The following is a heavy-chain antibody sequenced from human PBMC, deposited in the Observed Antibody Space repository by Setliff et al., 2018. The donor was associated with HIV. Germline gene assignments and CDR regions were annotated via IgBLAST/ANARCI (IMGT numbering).Heavy chain of an antibody. J-gene: IGHJ6*02. CDR1: GFSFRNSFYN. CDR2: INHGGDT. V-gene: IGHV4-39*07. Sequence: SETLSLTCNVSGFSFRNSFYNWGWIRQPPGKGLEWIGEINHGGDTNYNPSLKSRVSMSLDTSKNQFSVKLTSVTAADTAVYYCARGHCSGTNCYGVDYYGMDVWGQGTTVTVSS. D-gene: IGHD2-2*01. CDR3: ARGHCSGTNCYGVDYYGMDV.